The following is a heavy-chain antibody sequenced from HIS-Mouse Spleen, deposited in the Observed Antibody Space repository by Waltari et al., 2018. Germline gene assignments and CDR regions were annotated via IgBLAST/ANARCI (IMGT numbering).Heavy chain of an antibody. Sequence: QVQLVQSGAEVKKPGASVKVSCKASGYPVTGYYLHRVRQAPGQGLEWMGWINPNSGGTNYAQKFQGRVTMTRDTSISTAYMELSRLRSDDTAVYYCARVYSSSWRGFDYWGQGTLVTVSS. V-gene: IGHV1-2*02. CDR3: ARVYSSSWRGFDY. CDR2: INPNSGGT. J-gene: IGHJ4*02. D-gene: IGHD6-6*01. CDR1: GYPVTGYY.